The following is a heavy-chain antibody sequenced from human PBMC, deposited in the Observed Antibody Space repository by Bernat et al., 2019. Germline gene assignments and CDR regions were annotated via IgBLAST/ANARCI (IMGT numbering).Heavy chain of an antibody. CDR1: GFTFSSYA. CDR2: ISFDGSNK. Sequence: QVQLVESGGGVVQPGRSLRLSCAASGFTFSSYAMHWVRQAPGKGLEWVTVISFDGSNKNYADSVKGRFTISRDNYNNTLYLQMNSLRAEDTAVYYCAKSLGYCSGGSCYDFPDTYYFDYWGQGTLVTVSS. V-gene: IGHV3-30-3*01. CDR3: AKSLGYCSGGSCYDFPDTYYFDY. J-gene: IGHJ4*02. D-gene: IGHD2-15*01.